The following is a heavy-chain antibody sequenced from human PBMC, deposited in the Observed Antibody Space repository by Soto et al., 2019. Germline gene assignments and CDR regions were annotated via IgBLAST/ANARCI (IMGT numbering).Heavy chain of an antibody. CDR2: LNPNSGNT. V-gene: IGHV1-8*01. J-gene: IGHJ3*02. Sequence: ASVKVFCKASGYTFTSYDINWVRQATGQGLEWMGWLNPNSGNTGYAQKFQGRVTMTRNTSISTAYMELSSLRSEDTAVYYCAILVVVAAVGSRVDAFDIWGQGTMVTVSS. D-gene: IGHD2-15*01. CDR1: GYTFTSYD. CDR3: AILVVVAAVGSRVDAFDI.